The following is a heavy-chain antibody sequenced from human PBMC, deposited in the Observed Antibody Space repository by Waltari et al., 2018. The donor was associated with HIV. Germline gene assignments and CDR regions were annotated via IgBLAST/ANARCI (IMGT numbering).Heavy chain of an antibody. CDR2: INSDGSST. J-gene: IGHJ5*02. V-gene: IGHV3-74*01. D-gene: IGHD5-18*01. CDR3: ARVQGYSYAVNWFDP. Sequence: EVQLVESGGGLVQPGGSLRLSCAASGFTFSRYWMHWVPQAPGKGLVWVSRINSDGSSTSYADSVKGRFTISRDNAKNTLYLQMNSLRAEDTAVYYCARVQGYSYAVNWFDPWGQGTLVTVSS. CDR1: GFTFSRYW.